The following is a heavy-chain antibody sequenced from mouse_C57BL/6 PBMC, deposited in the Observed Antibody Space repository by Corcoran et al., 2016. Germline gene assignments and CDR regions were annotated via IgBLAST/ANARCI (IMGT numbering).Heavy chain of an antibody. D-gene: IGHD2-3*01. CDR2: INPNNGGT. J-gene: IGHJ3*01. CDR1: GYTFTDYY. Sequence: EVQLQQSGPELVKPGASVKISCKASGYTFTDYYMNWVKQSHGKSLEWIGAINPNNGGTSYNQKFKGKATLTVDKSSSTAYMELRSLTSEDSAVYYCALYDGYYWFAYWGQGTLVTVSA. V-gene: IGHV1-26*01. CDR3: ALYDGYYWFAY.